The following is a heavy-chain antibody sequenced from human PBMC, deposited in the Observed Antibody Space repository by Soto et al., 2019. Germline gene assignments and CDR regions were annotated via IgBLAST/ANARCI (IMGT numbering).Heavy chain of an antibody. CDR3: AREDDGGDRDYYGLDV. Sequence: PSETLSLTCTVSGGSISSYYWSWIRQPPGKGLEWIGYIYYSGSTNYNPSLKSRVTISVDTSKNQFPLKLSPVTAADTAVYFCAREDDGGDRDYYGLDVWGQGTTVTVSS. V-gene: IGHV4-59*12. J-gene: IGHJ6*02. D-gene: IGHD2-21*02. CDR1: GGSISSYY. CDR2: IYYSGST.